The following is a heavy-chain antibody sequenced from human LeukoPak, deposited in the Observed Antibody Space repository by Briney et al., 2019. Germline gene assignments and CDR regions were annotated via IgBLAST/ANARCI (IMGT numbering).Heavy chain of an antibody. CDR1: GFIFSSYD. Sequence: GGSLRLSRVGSGFIFSSYDMGWVRQAPGKGLEWVSSISRAGDRTYYEDSVKGRFTFSRDNSRNTMYLQMNSLRVEDTAVYYCARGESFAFDVWGQGTVVTVSS. J-gene: IGHJ3*01. CDR2: ISRAGDRT. V-gene: IGHV3-23*01. CDR3: ARGESFAFDV.